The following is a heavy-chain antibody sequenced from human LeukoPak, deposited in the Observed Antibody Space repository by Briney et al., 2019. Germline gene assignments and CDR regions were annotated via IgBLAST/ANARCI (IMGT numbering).Heavy chain of an antibody. CDR1: GGTFSSYT. D-gene: IGHD2/OR15-2a*01. Sequence: ASVKVSCKASGGTFSSYTISWVRQAPGQGLEWMGGTIPIFGTANYAQKVQGRVTITADESTSTAYLELSSLRSEDTAVYYCARRGTTNNYFYYYYYMDVWGKGTTVTVSS. CDR2: TIPIFGTA. J-gene: IGHJ6*03. CDR3: ARRGTTNNYFYYYYYMDV. V-gene: IGHV1-69*13.